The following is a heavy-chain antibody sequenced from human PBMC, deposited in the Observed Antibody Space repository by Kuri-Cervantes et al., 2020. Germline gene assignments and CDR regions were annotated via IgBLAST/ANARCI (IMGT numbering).Heavy chain of an antibody. D-gene: IGHD2-2*01. V-gene: IGHV3-13*01. J-gene: IGHJ6*02. CDR3: AKDIVPAALYGMDV. CDR1: GFTFSSYD. Sequence: GGSLRLSCAASGFTFSSYDMHWVRQATGKGLEWVSAIGTAGDTYYPGSVKGRFTISRENAKNSLYLQMNSLRAGDTAVYYCAKDIVPAALYGMDVWGQGTTVTVSS. CDR2: IGTAGDT.